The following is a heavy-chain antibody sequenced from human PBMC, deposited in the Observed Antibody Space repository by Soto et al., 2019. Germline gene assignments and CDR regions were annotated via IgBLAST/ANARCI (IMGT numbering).Heavy chain of an antibody. CDR3: ARDIAPAGQYYFDY. V-gene: IGHV3-33*01. CDR2: IWYDGSNK. CDR1: GFTFSNYG. D-gene: IGHD6-13*01. Sequence: PGGSLSLSCAASGFTFSNYGMHWVRQAPGKGLEWVALIWYDGSNKDYADSVKGRFTISRDSSKNTLYLQMNSLRAEDTAVYYCARDIAPAGQYYFDYWGQGTLVTVSS. J-gene: IGHJ4*02.